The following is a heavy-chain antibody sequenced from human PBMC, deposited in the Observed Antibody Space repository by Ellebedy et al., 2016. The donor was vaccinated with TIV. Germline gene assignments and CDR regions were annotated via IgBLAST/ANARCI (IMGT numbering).Heavy chain of an antibody. CDR2: ISSSSNTI. CDR3: ARRGSSAYYYVDY. D-gene: IGHD3-16*01. J-gene: IGHJ4*02. Sequence: GESLKISCAASGFTFSTYNMNWVRQAPGKGLEWVSYISSSSNTIYYADSVKGRFAISRDNAKNSLYLQMNRLRGEDTAVYYCARRGSSAYYYVDYWGQGTLVTVSS. V-gene: IGHV3-48*01. CDR1: GFTFSTYN.